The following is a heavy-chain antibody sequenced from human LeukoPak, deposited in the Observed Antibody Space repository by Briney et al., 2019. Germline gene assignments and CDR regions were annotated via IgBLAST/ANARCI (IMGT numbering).Heavy chain of an antibody. V-gene: IGHV1-69*05. CDR2: IIPIFGTA. Sequence: SVKVSCKASGGTFNSYAISWVRQAPGQGLEWMGGIIPIFGTANYAQKFQGRATITTDESTSTAYMELSSLRSEDTAVYYCAQFCGGDCYPPHDAFDIWGQGTMVTVSS. D-gene: IGHD2-21*02. J-gene: IGHJ3*02. CDR1: GGTFNSYA. CDR3: AQFCGGDCYPPHDAFDI.